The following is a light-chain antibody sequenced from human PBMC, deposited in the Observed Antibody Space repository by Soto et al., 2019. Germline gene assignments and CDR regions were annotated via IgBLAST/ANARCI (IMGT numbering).Light chain of an antibody. V-gene: IGKV3-20*01. Sequence: EIVLTQSPGTLSLSPGERATLSCRASQSVSSSYLAWYQQKPGQAPRLLIYCASSRATGIPDRFSGSVSGTDFTLTISRLEPEDFAVYYCQQYGSSPFTFGPGTTVDIK. CDR1: QSVSSSY. CDR2: CAS. J-gene: IGKJ3*01. CDR3: QQYGSSPFT.